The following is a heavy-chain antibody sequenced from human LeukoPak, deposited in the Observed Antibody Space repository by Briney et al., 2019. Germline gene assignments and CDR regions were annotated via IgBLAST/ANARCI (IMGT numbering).Heavy chain of an antibody. Sequence: GGSLRLSCPPPGSTFSDSYMNWIRQPPGRGLEWLSYISSSGTTIDYADSLKGRFTISRDNAKNSLYLQMNSLRAEDTAVYYCARSSDGSYTAVDYWGQGTLVTVSS. CDR2: ISSSGTTI. V-gene: IGHV3-11*01. D-gene: IGHD1-26*01. CDR1: GSTFSDSY. CDR3: ARSSDGSYTAVDY. J-gene: IGHJ4*02.